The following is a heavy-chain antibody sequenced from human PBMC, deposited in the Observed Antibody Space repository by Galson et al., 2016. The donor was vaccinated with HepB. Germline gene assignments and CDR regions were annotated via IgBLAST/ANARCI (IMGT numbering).Heavy chain of an antibody. J-gene: IGHJ2*01. V-gene: IGHV4-61*02. Sequence: TLSLTCTVSGVSISSGPYYWTWIRQPAGRGLEWIGRIYTSGSTNYNPSLKSRVTISVDTSKNQFSLKLSSVTAADTAVYYCARRGSLRYSPGGFDLWGRGTLVTVSS. D-gene: IGHD3-9*01. CDR2: IYTSGST. CDR1: GVSISSGPYY. CDR3: ARRGSLRYSPGGFDL.